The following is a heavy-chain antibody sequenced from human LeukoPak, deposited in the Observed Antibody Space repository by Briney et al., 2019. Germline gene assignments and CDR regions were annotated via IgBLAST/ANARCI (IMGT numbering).Heavy chain of an antibody. CDR2: IYYSGST. CDR1: GGSISSYY. V-gene: IGHV4-59*12. J-gene: IGHJ4*02. D-gene: IGHD3-3*01. CDR3: ARAGKDFWSGYQFDY. Sequence: SETLSLTCTVSGGSISSYYWSWIRQPPGKGLEWIGYIYYSGSTNYNPSLKSRVTISVDRSKNQFSLKLSSVTAADTAVYYCARAGKDFWSGYQFDYWGQGTLVTVSS.